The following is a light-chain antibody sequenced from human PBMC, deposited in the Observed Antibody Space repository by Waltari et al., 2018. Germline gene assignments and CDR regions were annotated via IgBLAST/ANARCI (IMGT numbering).Light chain of an antibody. CDR3: QAWDSSTVV. J-gene: IGLJ2*01. V-gene: IGLV3-1*01. CDR1: KLGDKY. Sequence: SYELTQPPSVSVSPGQTASITCSGNKLGDKYACWYQQKPGQSPVLVIYQDNKRPSGIPERFSGSNSGNTPTLTISGTQAMDEADYYCQAWDSSTVVFGGGTKLTVL. CDR2: QDN.